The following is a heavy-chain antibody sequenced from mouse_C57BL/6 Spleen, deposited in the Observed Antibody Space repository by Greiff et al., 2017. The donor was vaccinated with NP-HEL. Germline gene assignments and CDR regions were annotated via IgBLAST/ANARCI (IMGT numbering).Heavy chain of an antibody. CDR1: GYAFSSSW. D-gene: IGHD1-1*01. V-gene: IGHV1-82*01. Sequence: VQLQQSGPELVKPGASVKISCKASGYAFSSSWMNWVKQRPGKGLEWIGRVYPGDGDTNYNGKFKGKATLTADKSSSTAYMQLSSLTSEDSAVYYCARRYYYGTYLYYAMDYWGQGTSVTVSS. J-gene: IGHJ4*01. CDR3: ARRYYYGTYLYYAMDY. CDR2: VYPGDGDT.